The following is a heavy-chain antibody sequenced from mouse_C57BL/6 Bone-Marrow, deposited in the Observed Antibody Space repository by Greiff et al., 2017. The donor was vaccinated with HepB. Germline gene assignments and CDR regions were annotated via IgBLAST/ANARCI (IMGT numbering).Heavy chain of an antibody. CDR2: IDPSDSYT. CDR3: ASHPHYYGSSPPMDY. CDR1: GYTFTSYW. J-gene: IGHJ4*01. Sequence: QVQLQQPGAELVRPGTSVKLSCKASGYTFTSYWMHWVKQRPGQGLEWIGVIDPSDSYTNYNQKFKGKSTLTVDTSSSTAYMQLSSLTSEDSAVYYGASHPHYYGSSPPMDYWGQGTSVTVSS. D-gene: IGHD1-1*01. V-gene: IGHV1-59*01.